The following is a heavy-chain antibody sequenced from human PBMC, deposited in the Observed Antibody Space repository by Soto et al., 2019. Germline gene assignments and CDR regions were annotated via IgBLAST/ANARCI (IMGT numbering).Heavy chain of an antibody. CDR1: GGTFSSYA. J-gene: IGHJ5*02. CDR3: ARDGYCSSTSCYFWFDP. Sequence: SVKVSFKACGGTFSSYAISWLRQAPGQGLEWMGGIIPIFGTANYAQKFQGRVTITADESTSTAYMELSSLRSDDTAVYYCARDGYCSSTSCYFWFDPWGQGTLVTVSS. D-gene: IGHD2-2*03. CDR2: IIPIFGTA. V-gene: IGHV1-69*13.